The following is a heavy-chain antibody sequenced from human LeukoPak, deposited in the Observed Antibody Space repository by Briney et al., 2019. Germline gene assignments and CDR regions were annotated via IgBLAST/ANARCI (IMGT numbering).Heavy chain of an antibody. CDR1: GGSFSGYY. D-gene: IGHD3-22*01. CDR2: IHHSGST. CDR3: ARDTYYESSGYYEDYFDS. V-gene: IGHV4-34*01. J-gene: IGHJ4*02. Sequence: KPSETLSLTCAVYGGSFSGYYWSWIRQPPGKGLEWIGYIHHSGSTNSNPSLKSRVTISVDTSKNQFSLRLSSVTAADTAVYYCARDTYYESSGYYEDYFDSWGQGTLVTVSS.